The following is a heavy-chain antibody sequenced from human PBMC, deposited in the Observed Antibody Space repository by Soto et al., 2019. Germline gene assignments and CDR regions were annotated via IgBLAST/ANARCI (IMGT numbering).Heavy chain of an antibody. D-gene: IGHD3-10*01. Sequence: PGGSLRLSCAASGFIFSNAWMSWVRQAPGKGQEWVGRIKCKTDGGTTDYAAPVKDRFTISRDDSKNTLYLQLNSLKTDDTAVYYCTTGRTPYGSGSFDYWGQGTLVTVSS. CDR1: GFIFSNAW. CDR2: IKCKTDGGTT. V-gene: IGHV3-15*01. J-gene: IGHJ4*02. CDR3: TTGRTPYGSGSFDY.